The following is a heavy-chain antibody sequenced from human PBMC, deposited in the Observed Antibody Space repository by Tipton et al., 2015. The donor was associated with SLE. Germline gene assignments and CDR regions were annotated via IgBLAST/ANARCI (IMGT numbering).Heavy chain of an antibody. J-gene: IGHJ4*02. Sequence: LRLSCAVSGGSISSYYWSWIRQPAGKGLEWIGRIYTSGSTNYNPSLKSRVTMSVDTSKNQFSLKLSSVTAADTAVYYCTMRGYGANEGLDYWGQGTLVTVSS. D-gene: IGHD4-23*01. CDR1: GGSISSYY. CDR2: IYTSGST. CDR3: TMRGYGANEGLDY. V-gene: IGHV4-4*07.